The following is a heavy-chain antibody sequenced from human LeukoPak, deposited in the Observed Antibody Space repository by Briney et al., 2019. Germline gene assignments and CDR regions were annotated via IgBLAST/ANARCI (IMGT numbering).Heavy chain of an antibody. CDR1: GGSITGYY. CDR2: ISDSGST. CDR3: ARVFRGAVTSNWFDP. J-gene: IGHJ5*02. D-gene: IGHD4-17*01. V-gene: IGHV4-59*01. Sequence: KTSETLSLTCTVSGGSITGYYWNWIRQPPGKGLEWIGYISDSGSTNYNPSLKSRVTMSVDSSNTEFSLRLNSVTAADTAVYYCARVFRGAVTSNWFDPWGQGTLVTVSS.